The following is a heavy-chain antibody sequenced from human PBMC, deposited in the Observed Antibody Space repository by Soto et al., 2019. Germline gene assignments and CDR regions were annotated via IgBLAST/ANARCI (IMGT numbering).Heavy chain of an antibody. CDR2: ISYGGNIK. D-gene: IGHD4-17*01. V-gene: IGHV3-30-3*01. J-gene: IGHJ4*02. CDR3: ARVYGDYSARFDH. Sequence: PGGSLRLSCATSGFIFSTYAMHWVRQAPGKGLEWLAVISYGGNIKYYADSVKGRFTISRDNSKNTLFLEMNSLRAEDTAVYYCARVYGDYSARFDHWGQGTLVTVSS. CDR1: GFIFSTYA.